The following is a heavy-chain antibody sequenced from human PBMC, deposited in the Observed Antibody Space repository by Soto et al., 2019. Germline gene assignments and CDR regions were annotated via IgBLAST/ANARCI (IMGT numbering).Heavy chain of an antibody. CDR3: ARDSYYYGSGSYSVHYYVMDV. J-gene: IGHJ6*02. D-gene: IGHD3-10*01. CDR1: GFTFSSYA. Sequence: GGSLRLSCAASGFTFSSYAMHWVRQAPGKGLEWVAVISYDGSNKYYADSVKGRFTISRDNSKNTLYLQMNSLRAEDTAVYYCARDSYYYGSGSYSVHYYVMDVWGQGTTVTVSS. V-gene: IGHV3-30-3*01. CDR2: ISYDGSNK.